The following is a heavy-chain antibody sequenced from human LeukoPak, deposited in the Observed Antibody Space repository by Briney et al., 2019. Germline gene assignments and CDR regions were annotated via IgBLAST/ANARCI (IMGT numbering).Heavy chain of an antibody. CDR2: IYYSGST. CDR1: GGSISSSSCY. CDR3: ARSLGYCSSTSCYLRDHFDY. J-gene: IGHJ4*02. D-gene: IGHD2-2*01. V-gene: IGHV4-39*01. Sequence: PSETLSLTCTVSGGSISSSSCYWGWIRQPPGKGLEWIGSIYYSGSTYYNPSLKSRVTISVDTSKNQFSLKLSSVTAADTAVYYCARSLGYCSSTSCYLRDHFDYWGQGTLVTVSS.